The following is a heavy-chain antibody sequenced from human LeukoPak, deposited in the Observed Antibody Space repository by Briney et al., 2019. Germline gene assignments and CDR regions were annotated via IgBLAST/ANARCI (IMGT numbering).Heavy chain of an antibody. CDR2: INHSGST. J-gene: IGHJ5*02. CDR3: ARDGSVRRGYSYGYWFDP. V-gene: IGHV4-34*01. CDR1: GGSFSGYY. Sequence: PSETLSLTCAVYGGSFSGYYWSWIRQPPGKGLEWIGEINHSGSTNYNPSLKSRVTISLDTSNDQFSLKLSSVTAADTAVYYCARDGSVRRGYSYGYWFDPWGQGTLVTVSS. D-gene: IGHD5-18*01.